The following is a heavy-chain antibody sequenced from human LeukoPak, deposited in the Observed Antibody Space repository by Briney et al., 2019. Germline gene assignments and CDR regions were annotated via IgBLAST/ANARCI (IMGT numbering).Heavy chain of an antibody. CDR1: GFTASNNY. CDR3: ARDPPAVRTNTYA. J-gene: IGHJ5*02. V-gene: IGHV3-66*01. Sequence: GGSLRLSCAASGFTASNNYMNWVRQAPGKGLGWVSLIYSGGDTHYADSVKGRFTIPRDSSKNTLYLQMNSLRAEDTAVYYCARDPPAVRTNTYAWGQGTLVTVSS. CDR2: IYSGGDT. D-gene: IGHD4/OR15-4a*01.